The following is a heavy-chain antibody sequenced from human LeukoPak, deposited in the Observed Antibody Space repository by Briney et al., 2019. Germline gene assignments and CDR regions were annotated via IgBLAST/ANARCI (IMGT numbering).Heavy chain of an antibody. D-gene: IGHD1-26*01. CDR2: ISSSSSYI. CDR3: ARGRIVGATPYFDY. CDR1: GFTFSSYS. Sequence: GGSLRLSCAASGFTFSSYSMTWVRQAPGKGLEWVSSISSSSSYIYYADSVKGRFTISRDNAKNSLYLQMNSLRAEDTAVYYCARGRIVGATPYFDYWGQGTLVTVSS. V-gene: IGHV3-21*01. J-gene: IGHJ4*02.